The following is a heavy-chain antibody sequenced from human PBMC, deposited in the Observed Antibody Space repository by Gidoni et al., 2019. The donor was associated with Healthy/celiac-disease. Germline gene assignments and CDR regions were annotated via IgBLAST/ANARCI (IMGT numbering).Heavy chain of an antibody. J-gene: IGHJ4*02. V-gene: IGHV3-7*01. D-gene: IGHD3-9*01. CDR3: ARDAHYDILTGYSFYFDY. CDR1: GFTFRSSW. Sequence: EVQLVESGGGLVQPGGSLRLSCAASGFTFRSSWMSWVSQAPGRGLEWVANIKQDGSEKYYVDSVKGRFTISRDNAKNSLYLQMNSLRAEDTAVYYCARDAHYDILTGYSFYFDYWGQGTLVTVSS. CDR2: IKQDGSEK.